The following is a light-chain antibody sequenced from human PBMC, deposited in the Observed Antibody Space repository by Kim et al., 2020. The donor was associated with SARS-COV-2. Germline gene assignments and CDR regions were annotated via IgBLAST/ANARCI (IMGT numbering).Light chain of an antibody. CDR2: AAS. J-gene: IGKJ1*01. CDR1: QDISNY. V-gene: IGKV1-27*01. Sequence: ASVAGSVTIICRASQDISNYLAGYQHKPGKVPRLLIYAASTLRSAVPSRFSGSRSGTDFTLTIRNLQPEDVATYYCQKYNSAPWTFGQGTKVDIK. CDR3: QKYNSAPWT.